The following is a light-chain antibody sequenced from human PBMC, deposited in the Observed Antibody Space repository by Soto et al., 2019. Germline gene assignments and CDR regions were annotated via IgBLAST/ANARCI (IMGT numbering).Light chain of an antibody. J-gene: IGLJ1*01. CDR1: SSDIGRYNF. Sequence: QSALTQPRSVSGSPGQSLTISCTGTSSDIGRYNFVSWYQQHPGKAPKLIIYDVTNRPSGVPDRFSGSKSGNTASLTISGLQAEDEADYYCCSYAGSYTYVFGTGTKLTVL. CDR3: CSYAGSYTYV. CDR2: DVT. V-gene: IGLV2-11*01.